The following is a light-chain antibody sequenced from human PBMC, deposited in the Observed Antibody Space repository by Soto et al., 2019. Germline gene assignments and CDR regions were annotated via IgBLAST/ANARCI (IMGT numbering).Light chain of an antibody. CDR3: QQYDSAPTFT. CDR2: AAS. CDR1: QGISNY. Sequence: DIQMTQSPSSLSASVGDRVTITCRASQGISNYLAWYQLKPGKAPKLLIYAASNFQSGVPSRFSGSGSGTDFTLTISSLQPEDVATYYCQQYDSAPTFTFGPGTKVDI. J-gene: IGKJ3*01. V-gene: IGKV1-27*01.